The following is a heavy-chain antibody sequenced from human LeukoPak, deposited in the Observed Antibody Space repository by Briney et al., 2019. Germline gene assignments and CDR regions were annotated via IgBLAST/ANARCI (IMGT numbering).Heavy chain of an antibody. CDR3: ARFSAATDDC. Sequence: QPGGSLRLSCAASGFTFSSYGMHWVRQAPGKGLEWVAVISYDGSNKYYADSVKGRFTVSRDNSKNTLYLQMGSLRAEDMAVYYCARFSAATDDCWGQGTLVTVSS. V-gene: IGHV3-30*03. J-gene: IGHJ4*02. CDR2: ISYDGSNK. CDR1: GFTFSSYG. D-gene: IGHD1-26*01.